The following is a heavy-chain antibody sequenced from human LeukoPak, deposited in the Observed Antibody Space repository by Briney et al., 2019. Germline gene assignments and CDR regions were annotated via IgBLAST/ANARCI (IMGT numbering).Heavy chain of an antibody. CDR2: INSDGSST. CDR1: GFTFSSYW. Sequence: SGGSLRLSCAASGFTFSSYWMHWVRQAPGKGLVWVSRINSDGSSTSCADSVKGRFTISRDNAKNTLYLQMNSLRAEDTAVYYCARPSITMVRGRVNWFDPWGQGTLVTVSS. CDR3: ARPSITMVRGRVNWFDP. V-gene: IGHV3-74*01. J-gene: IGHJ5*02. D-gene: IGHD3-10*01.